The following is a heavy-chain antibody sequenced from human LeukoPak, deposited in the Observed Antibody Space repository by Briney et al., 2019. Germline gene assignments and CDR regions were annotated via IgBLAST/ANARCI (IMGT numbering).Heavy chain of an antibody. CDR3: ARDRATSSYDAFDI. V-gene: IGHV1-18*01. CDR1: GYTFTSYA. CDR2: ISADNGNT. Sequence: ASVKVSCKASGYTFTSYAISWVRQAPGQGLEWMGWISADNGNTDYAQRFQGRVTMTTDTSTSTAYMELRSLRSDDTAVYYCARDRATSSYDAFDIWGQGTMVTVSS. J-gene: IGHJ3*02. D-gene: IGHD6-13*01.